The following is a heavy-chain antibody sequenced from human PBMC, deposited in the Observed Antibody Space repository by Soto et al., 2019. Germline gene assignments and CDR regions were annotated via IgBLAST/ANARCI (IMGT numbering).Heavy chain of an antibody. CDR1: GGSFTSNSW. Sequence: SETLSLTCAVSGGSFTSNSWWTWVRQPPGQGLEWIGEIYRTGSTNYNPSLKSRVTISLDKSENQFSLKVTSLTAADTAVYYCASRDPGTSVDYWGQGTLVTVSS. J-gene: IGHJ4*02. V-gene: IGHV4-4*02. CDR3: ASRDPGTSVDY. CDR2: IYRTGST. D-gene: IGHD1-7*01.